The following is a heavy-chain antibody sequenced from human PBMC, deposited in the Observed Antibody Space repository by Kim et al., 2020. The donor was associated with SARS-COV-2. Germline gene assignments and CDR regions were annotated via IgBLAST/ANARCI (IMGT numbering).Heavy chain of an antibody. CDR1: GGSVSSSSYF. J-gene: IGHJ4*02. V-gene: IGHV4-39*01. Sequence: SETLSLTCTVSGGSVSSSSYFWGWIRQPPGKGLEWIASIYYSGSTYYNPSLESRVTISLDTSKNQFSLKMSSVTAADTAIYYCARQTYLRSPDYWGQGTLVIVSS. CDR3: ARQTYLRSPDY. D-gene: IGHD2-2*01. CDR2: IYYSGST.